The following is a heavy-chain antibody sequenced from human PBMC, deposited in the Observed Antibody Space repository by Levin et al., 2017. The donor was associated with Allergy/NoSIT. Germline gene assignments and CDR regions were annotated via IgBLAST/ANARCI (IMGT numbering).Heavy chain of an antibody. CDR3: ARMGDTAMVDPFDY. D-gene: IGHD5-18*01. Sequence: SETLSLTCTVSGGSISTYYWSWIRQPPEKALEWIGYIYYSGTTNYNPSLKSRVTISVDTSKSQFSLRLTSVTAADTAIYYCARMGDTAMVDPFDYWGQGTLVTVSS. V-gene: IGHV4-59*01. J-gene: IGHJ4*02. CDR2: IYYSGTT. CDR1: GGSISTYY.